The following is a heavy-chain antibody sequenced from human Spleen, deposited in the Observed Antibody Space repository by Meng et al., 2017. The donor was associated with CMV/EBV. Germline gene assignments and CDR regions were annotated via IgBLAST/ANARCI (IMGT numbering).Heavy chain of an antibody. CDR1: GYTFTNYG. V-gene: IGHV1-18*01. J-gene: IGHJ4*02. CDR3: ARDDWGCFDY. Sequence: ASVKVSCKASGYTFTNYGITWVRQAPGQGLEWMGWISGYNGKTNYAQRLQGRVTMTTDTSTNTAYMELRSLRSDDTAMYYCARDDWGCFDYWGQGTLVTVSS. CDR2: ISGYNGKT. D-gene: IGHD2-8*02.